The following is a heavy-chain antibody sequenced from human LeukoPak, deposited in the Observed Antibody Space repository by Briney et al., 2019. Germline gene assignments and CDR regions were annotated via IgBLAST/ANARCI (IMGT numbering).Heavy chain of an antibody. Sequence: GGSLRLSCAASGFTFSSYTMNWVRQAPGKGLEWVSFIYSGGSTYYSDSVKGRFTISRDNSKNTLYLQMNSLRAEDTAVYYCAKDRRAGSYDYWGQGTLVTVSS. CDR2: IYSGGST. D-gene: IGHD3-10*01. CDR3: AKDRRAGSYDY. J-gene: IGHJ4*02. V-gene: IGHV3-23*03. CDR1: GFTFSSYT.